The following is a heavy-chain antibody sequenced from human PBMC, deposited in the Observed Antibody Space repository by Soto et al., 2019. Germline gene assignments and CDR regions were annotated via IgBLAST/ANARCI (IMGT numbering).Heavy chain of an antibody. CDR1: GFTFDNYA. D-gene: IGHD2-2*01. Sequence: GGSLRLSCAASGFTFDNYAMGWVRQAPGKGLEWVSAITGSGSDTYYLDSVKGRFTISRDNSKNTLYLQINSLRGEDTAIFYCAKLGSSTWSPHYYFDYWGQGTLVTVSS. CDR2: ITGSGSDT. V-gene: IGHV3-23*01. J-gene: IGHJ4*02. CDR3: AKLGSSTWSPHYYFDY.